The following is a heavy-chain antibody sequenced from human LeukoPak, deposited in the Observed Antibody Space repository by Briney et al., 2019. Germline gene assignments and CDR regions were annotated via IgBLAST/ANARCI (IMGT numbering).Heavy chain of an antibody. Sequence: GGSLTLSCAASGFTFSSYWMHWVRHAPGKGLVWVSRINSDGSSTIYADSVKGRFTISRDNAKNTLYLQMNSLRAEDTAVYYCRLAAGTAPFDIWGQGTMVTVSS. J-gene: IGHJ3*02. CDR2: INSDGSST. V-gene: IGHV3-74*01. D-gene: IGHD6-13*01. CDR1: GFTFSSYW. CDR3: RLAAGTAPFDI.